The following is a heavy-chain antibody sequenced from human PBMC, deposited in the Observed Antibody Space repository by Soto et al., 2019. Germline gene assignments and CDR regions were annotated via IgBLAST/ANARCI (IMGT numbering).Heavy chain of an antibody. CDR3: AKQDSNYDDGNFDY. CDR2: ISGGGGSA. D-gene: IGHD4-4*01. CDR1: GFTFSSYA. V-gene: IGHV3-23*01. J-gene: IGHJ4*02. Sequence: PGGSLRLSCAASGFTFSSYAMSWVRQAPGKGLEWVSTISGGGGSAYHADSVKGRFTISRDNSKSTLYLQMNSLRAEDTAIYYCAKQDSNYDDGNFDYWGQGTLVTVSS.